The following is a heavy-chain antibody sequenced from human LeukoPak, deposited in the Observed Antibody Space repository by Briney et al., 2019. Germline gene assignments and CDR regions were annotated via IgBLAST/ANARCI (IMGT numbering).Heavy chain of an antibody. CDR2: ISSSSSTI. CDR1: GFTFSSYG. D-gene: IGHD3-22*01. CDR3: ARAPTGYYYDSSGYLDY. Sequence: GGSLRLSCAASGFTFSSYGMNWVRQAPGKGLEWVSYISSSSSTIYYADSVKGRFTISRDNAKNSLYLQMNSLRAEDTAVYYCARAPTGYYYDSSGYLDYWGQGTLVTVSS. V-gene: IGHV3-48*01. J-gene: IGHJ4*02.